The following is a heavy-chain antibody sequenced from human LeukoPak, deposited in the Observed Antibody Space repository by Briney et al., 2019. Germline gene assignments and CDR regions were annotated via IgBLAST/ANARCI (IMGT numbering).Heavy chain of an antibody. CDR1: VGSISSYY. CDR2: IYTSGST. CDR3: RRDIYGSGSYYKSWFDP. D-gene: IGHD3-10*01. V-gene: IGHV4-4*07. Sequence: PSETLSLTCPVSVGSISSYYCSWIRQPAGKGLEWIGRIYTSGSTNYNPSLKSRVTMSVDTSKNQFSLKLTSVTAADTAVYYCRRDIYGSGSYYKSWFDPWGQGTLVTVSS. J-gene: IGHJ5*02.